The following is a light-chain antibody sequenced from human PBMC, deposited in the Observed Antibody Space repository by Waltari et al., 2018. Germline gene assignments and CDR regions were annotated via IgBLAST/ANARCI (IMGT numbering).Light chain of an antibody. CDR3: QQSHSAPLA. V-gene: IGKV1-39*01. CDR1: RAITNS. Sequence: DIQMTQSPSSVSASVGYRVTITCRANRAITNSLNWYQQRPGLASKLLIYAASTLQGGVPTRFSGSGSRTAFTLTISSLQIEDFATYYCQQSHSAPLAFGGGTRLEI. CDR2: AAS. J-gene: IGKJ4*01.